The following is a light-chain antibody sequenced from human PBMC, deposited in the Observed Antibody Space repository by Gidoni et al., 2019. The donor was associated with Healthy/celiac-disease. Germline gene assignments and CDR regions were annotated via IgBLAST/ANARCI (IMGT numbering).Light chain of an antibody. CDR1: QSVSSSY. Sequence: IVLTQSPGTLSVSPGERATLSCRASQSVSSSYLAWYQQKPGQAPRLLNYGASSRATGIPDRCSGSGSGTDFTLTISRLEPEDFAVYYCQQYGSSPTFGQGTKVEIK. V-gene: IGKV3-20*01. CDR2: GAS. CDR3: QQYGSSPT. J-gene: IGKJ1*01.